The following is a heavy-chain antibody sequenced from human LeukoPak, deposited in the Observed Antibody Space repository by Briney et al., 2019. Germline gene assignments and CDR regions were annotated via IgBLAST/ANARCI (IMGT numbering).Heavy chain of an antibody. CDR2: IRQDGSER. CDR1: GFIFSNYW. D-gene: IGHD5-12*01. CDR3: ARDWGSTGYDLYDS. J-gene: IGHJ4*02. Sequence: GGSLRLSCAASGFIFSNYWMTWVRQAPGEGLEWVAHIRQDGSERYYVDSVKDRFTISRDNAKNSLDLQMDSLRAEDTAVYYCARDWGSTGYDLYDSWGQGTLVTVSS. V-gene: IGHV3-7*01.